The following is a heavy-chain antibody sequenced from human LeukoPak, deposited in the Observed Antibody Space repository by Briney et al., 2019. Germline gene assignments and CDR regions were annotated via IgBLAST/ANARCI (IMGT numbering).Heavy chain of an antibody. V-gene: IGHV3-73*01. Sequence: PGGSLRLSCAASGFTFSGSAMHWVRQASGKGLEWVGRIRSKANSYATAYAASVKGRFTISRDDSKNTAYLQMNSLKTEDTAVYYCTRNSLLWFGELFFMDVWGKGTTVTVSS. D-gene: IGHD3-10*01. CDR3: TRNSLLWFGELFFMDV. CDR1: GFTFSGSA. CDR2: IRSKANSYAT. J-gene: IGHJ6*03.